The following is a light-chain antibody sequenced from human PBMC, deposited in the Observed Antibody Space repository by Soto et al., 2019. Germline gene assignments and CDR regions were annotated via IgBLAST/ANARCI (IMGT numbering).Light chain of an antibody. V-gene: IGKV1-39*01. CDR3: QQSYSTLFT. J-gene: IGKJ3*01. Sequence: DIQMTQSPSSLSASVGDRVTITCRASQSISSYLNWYQQKPGKAPKLLIYAASSLQSGVPSRFSGSGSGTDFTLTISSLQPEDFATYYCQQSYSTLFTFVPVTKVDIK. CDR1: QSISSY. CDR2: AAS.